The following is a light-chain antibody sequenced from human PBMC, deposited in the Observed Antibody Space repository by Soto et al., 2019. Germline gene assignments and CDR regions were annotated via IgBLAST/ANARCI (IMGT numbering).Light chain of an antibody. Sequence: EIVMTQSPATLSVSPGERATLSCRASQSVGINFAWYQQKPGQAPRLLLYGASTRATGIPARFSGSESGTEFTLTISSRQSEDFAVYYCQQYNNCVYTFGQGTKLEIK. J-gene: IGKJ2*01. V-gene: IGKV3-15*01. CDR3: QQYNNCVYT. CDR2: GAS. CDR1: QSVGIN.